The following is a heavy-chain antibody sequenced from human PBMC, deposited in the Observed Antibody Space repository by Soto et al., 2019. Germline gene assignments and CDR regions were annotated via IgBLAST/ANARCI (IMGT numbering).Heavy chain of an antibody. CDR1: GFTFSSYS. V-gene: IGHV3-21*01. D-gene: IGHD1-1*01. CDR2: ISSSSSYI. J-gene: IGHJ4*02. CDR3: ASAVLLGFDY. Sequence: GGSLRLSCAASGFTFSSYSMNWVRQAPGKGLEWVSSISSSSSYIYYADSVKGRLTISRDNAKNSLYLQMNSLRAEDTAVYYCASAVLLGFDYWGQGTLVTVSS.